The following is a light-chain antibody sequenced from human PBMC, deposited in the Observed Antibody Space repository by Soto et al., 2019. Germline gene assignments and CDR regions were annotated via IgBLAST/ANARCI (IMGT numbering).Light chain of an antibody. CDR1: QSIISY. Sequence: DIQMPQSPYSLSASVGDRVTITCRASQSIISYLNWYQQKPGKAPKLLIYAASSLQSGVPSMFSGSGSGTDFTLTISSLQPEDFATYYCQQSYSTPLTFGGGTKVEI. V-gene: IGKV1-39*01. CDR3: QQSYSTPLT. CDR2: AAS. J-gene: IGKJ4*01.